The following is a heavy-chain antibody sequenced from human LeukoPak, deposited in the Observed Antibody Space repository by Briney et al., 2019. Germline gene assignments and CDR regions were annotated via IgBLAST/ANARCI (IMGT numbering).Heavy chain of an antibody. CDR1: GGSISSYY. Sequence: SETLSLTCTVSGGSISSYYWSWIRQPPGKGPKWIGYIYYSGSTNYNPSLKSRVTISVDTSKNQFSLKLSSVTAADTAVHYCARGNEFDPWGQGTLVTVSS. CDR2: IYYSGST. CDR3: ARGNEFDP. J-gene: IGHJ5*02. D-gene: IGHD1-1*01. V-gene: IGHV4-59*01.